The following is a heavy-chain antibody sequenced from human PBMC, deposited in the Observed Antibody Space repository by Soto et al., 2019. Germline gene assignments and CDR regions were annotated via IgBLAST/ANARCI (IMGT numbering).Heavy chain of an antibody. V-gene: IGHV3-7*01. CDR1: GFSSSNYW. CDR3: AALLLAIGVFDY. J-gene: IGHJ4*02. Sequence: EVQLVESGGGLVQPGGSLRLSCVASGFSSSNYWMTWVRQAPGKVLEWVPNIKQDGSEKYYVDSVKGRFTISRDNRDHALYLQLVSLRAEDTAVYYFAALLLAIGVFDYWGQGTLVTVSS. CDR2: IKQDGSEK. D-gene: IGHD3-9*01.